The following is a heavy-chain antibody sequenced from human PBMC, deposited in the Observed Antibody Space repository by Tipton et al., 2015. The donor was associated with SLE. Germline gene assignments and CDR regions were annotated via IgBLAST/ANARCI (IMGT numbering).Heavy chain of an antibody. CDR1: GGSISSYY. V-gene: IGHV4-59*12. CDR2: IYYSGST. CDR3: ARALNFWSGYYLDY. D-gene: IGHD3-3*01. Sequence: LRLSCTVSGGSISSYYWSWIRQPPGKGLEWIGYIYYSGSTKSNPSLKSRVTISVDTSRNQFSLKLSSVTAADTAVYYCARALNFWSGYYLDYWGQGTLVTVSS. J-gene: IGHJ4*02.